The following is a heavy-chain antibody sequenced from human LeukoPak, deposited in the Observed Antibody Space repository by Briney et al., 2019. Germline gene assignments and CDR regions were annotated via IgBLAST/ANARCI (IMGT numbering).Heavy chain of an antibody. Sequence: GGSLRLSCAASGFTFSSYGMHWVRQAPGKGLEGVAVIWDDGSNKYYADSVKGRFTISRDNSKNTLYLQMNSLRAEDTAVYYCARCYGSGSYYNGLTFGYWGQGTLVTVSS. CDR3: ARCYGSGSYYNGLTFGY. J-gene: IGHJ4*02. CDR1: GFTFSSYG. V-gene: IGHV3-33*01. D-gene: IGHD3-10*01. CDR2: IWDDGSNK.